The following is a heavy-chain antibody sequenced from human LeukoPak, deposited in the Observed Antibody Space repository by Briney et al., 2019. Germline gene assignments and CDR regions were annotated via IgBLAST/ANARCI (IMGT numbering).Heavy chain of an antibody. V-gene: IGHV3-74*01. J-gene: IGHJ3*02. D-gene: IGHD5/OR15-5a*01. Sequence: GGSLRLSCAASGFTFSSYWMHWVRQAPGKGLVWVSRITSDGSSTSYADSVKGRFTISRDNAKNTLYLQMNSLRAEDTAVYYCAREGVYVPEEAFDIWGQGTMVTVSS. CDR2: ITSDGSST. CDR3: AREGVYVPEEAFDI. CDR1: GFTFSSYW.